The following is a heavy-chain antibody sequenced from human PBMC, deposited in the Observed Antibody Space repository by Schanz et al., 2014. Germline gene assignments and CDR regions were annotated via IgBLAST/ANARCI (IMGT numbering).Heavy chain of an antibody. D-gene: IGHD2-15*01. CDR3: VRNGDCRGGIRCDKGYFDS. J-gene: IGHJ4*02. V-gene: IGHV4-4*02. CDR1: GASISSVYW. Sequence: QVQLQESGPGLVKPSGTLSLTCTVSGASISSVYWWSWVRQSPGTGLEWIGEMHHSEGRNYNPSLNSRSPTFFPQSKPLFSLALFSVPAADTAVYYCVRNGDCRGGIRCDKGYFDSWGQGILVTVSS. CDR2: MHHSEGR.